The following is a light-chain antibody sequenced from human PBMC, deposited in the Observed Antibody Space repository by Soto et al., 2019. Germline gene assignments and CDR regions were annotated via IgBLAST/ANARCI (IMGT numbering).Light chain of an antibody. V-gene: IGKV1-33*01. CDR1: QDLVNS. CDR2: AAS. J-gene: IGKJ3*01. CDR3: QHYDSLPPT. Sequence: DIQMTQSPSSLSAFVGDRVTITCQASQDLVNSLNWYQQKPGKAPKLLIYAASSLETGVPSKFSGRGSGTEFTFTISSLQPEDVATYYFQHYDSLPPTFGPGTKVDIK.